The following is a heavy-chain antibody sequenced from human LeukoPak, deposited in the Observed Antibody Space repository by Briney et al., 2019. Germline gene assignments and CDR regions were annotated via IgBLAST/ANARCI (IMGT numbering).Heavy chain of an antibody. V-gene: IGHV4-4*07. Sequence: SETLSLTCTVSGGSISSYYWSWIRQPAGKGLEWIGRIYTSGSTNYNPSLKSRVTMSVDTSKNQFSLKLSSVTAADTAVYYCAREGEADILTGYEFDYWGQGTLVTVSS. CDR3: AREGEADILTGYEFDY. CDR2: IYTSGST. J-gene: IGHJ4*02. CDR1: GGSISSYY. D-gene: IGHD3-9*01.